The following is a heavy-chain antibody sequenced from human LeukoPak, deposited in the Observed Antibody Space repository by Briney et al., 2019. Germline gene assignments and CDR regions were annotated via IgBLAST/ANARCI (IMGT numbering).Heavy chain of an antibody. D-gene: IGHD6-19*01. J-gene: IGHJ6*03. V-gene: IGHV3-7*01. CDR1: GFTFKDYW. CDR2: IKKDGSDK. CDR3: ARMTAVAGTYYYYMDV. Sequence: PGGSLRLSCAASGFTFKDYWMTWVRQAPGKGLQWVANIKKDGSDKYYVDSVKGRFTISRDNAKNSLYLQMNSLRAEDTAVYYCARMTAVAGTYYYYMDVWGKGTTVTVSS.